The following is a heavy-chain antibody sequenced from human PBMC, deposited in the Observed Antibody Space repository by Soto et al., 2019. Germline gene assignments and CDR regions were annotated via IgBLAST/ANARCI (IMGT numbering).Heavy chain of an antibody. CDR2: FDPEDGEK. CDR3: TTAKYPGIAVAGTDNWFDP. Sequence: ASVKVSCKVSGYTLTELSMHWVRQAPGKGLEWMGGFDPEDGEKIYAQKFKGRVTMTEDTSTDTAYMELSSLRSEDTAVYYCTTAKYPGIAVAGTDNWFDPWGQGTLVTVSS. CDR1: GYTLTELS. J-gene: IGHJ5*02. V-gene: IGHV1-24*01. D-gene: IGHD6-19*01.